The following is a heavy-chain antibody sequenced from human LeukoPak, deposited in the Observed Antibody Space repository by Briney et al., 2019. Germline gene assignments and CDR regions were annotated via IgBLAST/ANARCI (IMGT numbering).Heavy chain of an antibody. D-gene: IGHD6-13*01. Sequence: PGGSLRLSCAASGFTFSKAWMNWVRQAPGKGLEWVANIKQDGSEKYSEDSVKGRFTISRDNAKNSLFLQMNSLRVEDTAVYYCARGNTAAAGIFDCWGRGTLVTVSS. CDR2: IKQDGSEK. CDR3: ARGNTAAAGIFDC. V-gene: IGHV3-7*04. J-gene: IGHJ4*02. CDR1: GFTFSKAW.